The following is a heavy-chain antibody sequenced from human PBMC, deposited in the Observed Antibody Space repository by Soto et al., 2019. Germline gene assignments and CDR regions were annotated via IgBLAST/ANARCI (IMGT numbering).Heavy chain of an antibody. D-gene: IGHD1-20*01. J-gene: IGHJ4*02. CDR1: GFIYSSCA. V-gene: IGHV3-30*03. Sequence: PGGSLRLSCSASGFIYSSCAMHWVRQVPGKGLEWLAVVSHDGTLHPYADSVRGRFTISRDNSRKMLYLQMNSLRPDDTAVYYCARGSGHNSIDYWGQGTLVTVSS. CDR3: ARGSGHNSIDY. CDR2: VSHDGTLH.